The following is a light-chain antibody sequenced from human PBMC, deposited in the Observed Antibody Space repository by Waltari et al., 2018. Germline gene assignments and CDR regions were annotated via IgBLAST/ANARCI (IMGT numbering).Light chain of an antibody. CDR2: ATS. CDR1: SSNIGAGHD. Sequence: QSVLTQPPSVSGAPGQRVTISCTGSSSNIGAGHDVHWYQQLPGTAPKLLIYATSKRPSGVPDRFSGSKSGTSASLAITGLQAEDEADYYCQSYDNSLSGSRVFGGGTKLTVL. V-gene: IGLV1-40*01. J-gene: IGLJ3*02. CDR3: QSYDNSLSGSRV.